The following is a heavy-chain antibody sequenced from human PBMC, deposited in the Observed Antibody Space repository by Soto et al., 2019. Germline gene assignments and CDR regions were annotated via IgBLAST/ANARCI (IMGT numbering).Heavy chain of an antibody. J-gene: IGHJ2*01. Sequence: QVQLVQSGAEEKKPGASVKVSCKASGYTFSTYAMHWVRQAPGQRLEWMGWINAGNGNTKYSQKFQGRVTITRDTSADSANMELSSLRSEDTAVYYCARAASWWYFDLWGRGTLVTVSS. D-gene: IGHD6-25*01. CDR2: INAGNGNT. CDR1: GYTFSTYA. V-gene: IGHV1-3*05. CDR3: ARAASWWYFDL.